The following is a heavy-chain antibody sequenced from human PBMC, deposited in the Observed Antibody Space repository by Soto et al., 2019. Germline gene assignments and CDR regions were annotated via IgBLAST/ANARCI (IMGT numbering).Heavy chain of an antibody. D-gene: IGHD3-22*01. V-gene: IGHV1-69*01. CDR3: ARGSVTMIVDSKAAFDI. CDR1: GGTFSSYA. Sequence: QVQLVQSGAEVKKPGSSVKVSCKASGGTFSSYAISWVRQAPGQGLEWMGGIIPIFGTANYAQKFQGRVRITADESTSTAYMELSSLRSEDTAVYYCARGSVTMIVDSKAAFDIWGQGTMVTVSS. CDR2: IIPIFGTA. J-gene: IGHJ3*02.